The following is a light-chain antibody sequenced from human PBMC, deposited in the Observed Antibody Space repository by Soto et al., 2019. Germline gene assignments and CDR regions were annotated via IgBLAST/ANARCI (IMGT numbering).Light chain of an antibody. CDR1: SSDIGAYDY. V-gene: IGLV2-14*01. J-gene: IGLJ1*01. Sequence: QSALTQPASLSGSPRQSITISCTGTSSDIGAYDYVSWYQHHPGRAPKLIVSEVSHRPSGVSNRFSGSKSGNTASLTISGLQSEDEADYYCISYTSDDVRYVFGTGTKVTVL. CDR2: EVS. CDR3: ISYTSDDVRYV.